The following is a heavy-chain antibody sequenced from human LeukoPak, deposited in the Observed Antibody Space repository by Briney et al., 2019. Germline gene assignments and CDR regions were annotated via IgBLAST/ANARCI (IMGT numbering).Heavy chain of an antibody. D-gene: IGHD3-3*01. CDR2: INPNSGGT. J-gene: IGHJ4*02. CDR3: ARGPGRYDFWSGYYMDY. CDR1: GYTFTGYY. Sequence: ASVKVCCKASGYTFTGYYMHWVRQAPGQGLEWMGWINPNSGGTNYAQKFQGRVTMTRDTSISTAYMELSRLRSDDTAVYYCARGPGRYDFWSGYYMDYWGQGTLVTVSS. V-gene: IGHV1-2*02.